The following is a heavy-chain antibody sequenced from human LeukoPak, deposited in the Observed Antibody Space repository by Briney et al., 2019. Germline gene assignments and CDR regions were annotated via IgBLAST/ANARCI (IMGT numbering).Heavy chain of an antibody. CDR3: ARDCSSTSCCVYYMDV. CDR1: GYTFTSYD. CDR2: MNPNSGNT. J-gene: IGHJ6*03. D-gene: IGHD2-2*01. V-gene: IGHV1-8*01. Sequence: ASVKVSCKASGYTFTSYDINWVRQATGQGLEWMGWMNPNSGNTGYAQKFQGRVTTTRNTSISTAYMELSSLRSEDTAVYYCARDCSSTSCCVYYMDVWGKGTTVTVSS.